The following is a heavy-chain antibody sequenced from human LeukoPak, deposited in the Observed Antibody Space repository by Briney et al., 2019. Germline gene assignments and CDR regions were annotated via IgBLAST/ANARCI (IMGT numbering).Heavy chain of an antibody. D-gene: IGHD5/OR15-5a*01. CDR1: GSWFSSSRW. V-gene: IGHV4-4*02. J-gene: IGHJ4*02. CDR2: VFYSGST. Sequence: SETLSLTCAVSGSWFSSSRWWPWVRQAPGKGLEWIGEVFYSGSTNSNPSLKSRLTMSVDESKHEFSLKLASVTAAHTAIYYCASGGLVSRYLDHWGQGTLVTVSP. CDR3: ASGGLVSRYLDH.